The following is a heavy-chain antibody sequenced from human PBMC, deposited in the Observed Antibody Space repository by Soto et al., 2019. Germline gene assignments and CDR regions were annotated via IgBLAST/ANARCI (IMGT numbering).Heavy chain of an antibody. D-gene: IGHD4-17*01. Sequence: EVQLVESGGGLVKPGGSLRLSCAASGFTFSSYIMNWARQAPGKGLEWVSSISSSSSYIYFADSVKGRFTISRDNAKNSLYLQMNSLRAEDTAVYYCARMYGDYGLNGNYYGMDVWGQGTTVTVSS. CDR3: ARMYGDYGLNGNYYGMDV. CDR1: GFTFSSYI. V-gene: IGHV3-21*01. CDR2: ISSSSSYI. J-gene: IGHJ6*02.